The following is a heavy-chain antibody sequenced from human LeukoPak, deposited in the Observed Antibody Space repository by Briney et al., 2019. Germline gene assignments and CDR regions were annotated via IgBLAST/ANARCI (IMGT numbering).Heavy chain of an antibody. Sequence: GGSLRLSCAASRFTFSYFAMHSVRQAPGKGLEWVAVLSDDGSNKFYADSAKGRFTISRDNSKNTLYLQMNSLRAEDPAFYYCAKDPHSSSWYYFDSWGQGTLVTVSS. D-gene: IGHD6-13*01. CDR3: AKDPHSSSWYYFDS. V-gene: IGHV3-30*18. CDR1: RFTFSYFA. CDR2: LSDDGSNK. J-gene: IGHJ4*02.